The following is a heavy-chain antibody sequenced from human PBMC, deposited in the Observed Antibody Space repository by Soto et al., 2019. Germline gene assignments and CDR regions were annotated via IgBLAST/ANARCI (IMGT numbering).Heavy chain of an antibody. V-gene: IGHV3-23*01. CDR3: AKGSIRDCGGDCTVDT. CDR1: GFTFSSYT. J-gene: IGHJ5*02. CDR2: ISATGGST. Sequence: GSLRLSCAASGFTFSSYTMSWVRQAPGKGLEWVSGISATGGSTYYADSVKGRFTFSRDNSKNTLYLQMNSLRAEDTAVYYCAKGSIRDCGGDCTVDTWGQGTLVTVSS. D-gene: IGHD2-21*02.